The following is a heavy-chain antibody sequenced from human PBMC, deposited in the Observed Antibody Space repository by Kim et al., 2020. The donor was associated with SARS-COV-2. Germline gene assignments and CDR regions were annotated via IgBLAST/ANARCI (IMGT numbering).Heavy chain of an antibody. CDR2: IDPSGGVT. J-gene: IGHJ4*02. Sequence: SGFTFSSYTLSWVRQTPGTGLEWVSVIDPSGGVTYYADSVKGRFTISRDNSKNTLCLQMSSLRAEDTAVYYCAKSIPSTRYFDSWGQGILAT. V-gene: IGHV3-23*01. CDR3: AKSIPSTRYFDS. D-gene: IGHD2-2*01. CDR1: GFTFSSYT.